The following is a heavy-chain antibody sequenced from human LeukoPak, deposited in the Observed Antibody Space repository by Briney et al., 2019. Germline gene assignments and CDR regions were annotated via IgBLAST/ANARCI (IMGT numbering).Heavy chain of an antibody. V-gene: IGHV3-11*01. CDR1: GFTFSDFY. J-gene: IGHJ4*02. D-gene: IGHD3-22*01. CDR2: ISNRGSTI. CDR3: ARSADRSGYFREITLYYFDY. Sequence: GGSLRLSCAASGFTFSDFYMTWIRQAPGKGLEWVSYISNRGSTIHYADSVRGRFTISRDNAKESLYLQMNSLRAEDTAVYYCARSADRSGYFREITLYYFDYWGQGTLVTVSS.